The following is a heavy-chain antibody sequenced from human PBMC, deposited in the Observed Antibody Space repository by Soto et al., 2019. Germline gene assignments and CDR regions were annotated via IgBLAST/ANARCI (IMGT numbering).Heavy chain of an antibody. V-gene: IGHV3-74*03. Sequence: GGSLRLSCAASKFTFSRYWMHWVRQTPGKGLMWVARINTDGSRTTYADSVKGRFTISRDNAKNTVFLDMNSLRADDTAVYYCARVASGSYDWFDPWGQGTLVTVSS. J-gene: IGHJ5*02. D-gene: IGHD1-26*01. CDR2: INTDGSRT. CDR1: KFTFSRYW. CDR3: ARVASGSYDWFDP.